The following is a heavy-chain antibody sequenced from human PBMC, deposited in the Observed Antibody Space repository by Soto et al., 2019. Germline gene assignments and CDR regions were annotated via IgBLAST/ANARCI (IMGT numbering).Heavy chain of an antibody. Sequence: QLQLQESGPGLVKPSETLSLTCTVSGGSISSSSYYWGWIRQPPGKGLEWIGSIYYSGSTYYNPSLKSRVTISVDTSKNQFSLKLSSVTAADTAVYYCARQRAGYPFDYWGQGTLVTVSS. V-gene: IGHV4-39*01. J-gene: IGHJ4*02. CDR1: GGSISSSSYY. CDR3: ARQRAGYPFDY. CDR2: IYYSGST. D-gene: IGHD5-18*01.